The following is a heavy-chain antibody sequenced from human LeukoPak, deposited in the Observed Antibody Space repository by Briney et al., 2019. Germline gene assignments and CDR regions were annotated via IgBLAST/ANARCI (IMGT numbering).Heavy chain of an antibody. J-gene: IGHJ5*02. D-gene: IGHD3-10*01. CDR2: IKQDGSET. CDR3: ARGGQAGTGDL. CDR1: GFTFRSYW. Sequence: GGSLRLSCAASGFTFRSYWMTWVRQSPGKGLEWVSNIKQDGSETYHVDSVKGRFTISRDNAKDSLYLEMNSLRAEDTAVYYCARGGQAGTGDLWGQGTLVTVSS. V-gene: IGHV3-7*01.